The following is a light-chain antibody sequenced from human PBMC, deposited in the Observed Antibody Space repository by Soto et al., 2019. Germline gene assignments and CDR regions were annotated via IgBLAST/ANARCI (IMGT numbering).Light chain of an antibody. Sequence: ETGLTQSPGTLSLSPGESATLSCRASQSVSSTYLAWYQQKPGQAPRVLIYGASSRATGIPDRFSGSGSGTDFTLTISRLEPEDFAVYYCQQYGSSPEWTFGQGTKVDIK. CDR3: QQYGSSPEWT. V-gene: IGKV3-20*01. J-gene: IGKJ1*01. CDR1: QSVSSTY. CDR2: GAS.